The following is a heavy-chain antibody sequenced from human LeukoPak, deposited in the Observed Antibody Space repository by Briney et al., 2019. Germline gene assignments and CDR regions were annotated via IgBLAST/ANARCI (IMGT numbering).Heavy chain of an antibody. CDR2: MNPNSGNT. Sequence: ASVKVSCKASGYTFTSYDINWVRQATGQGLEWMGWMNPNSGNTGYAQKFQGRVTITRNTSISTAYMELSSLRSEDTAVYYCARRRPRYCSSTSCYGRFDPWGQGTLVTVSS. J-gene: IGHJ5*02. V-gene: IGHV1-8*01. CDR1: GYTFTSYD. D-gene: IGHD2-2*01. CDR3: ARRRPRYCSSTSCYGRFDP.